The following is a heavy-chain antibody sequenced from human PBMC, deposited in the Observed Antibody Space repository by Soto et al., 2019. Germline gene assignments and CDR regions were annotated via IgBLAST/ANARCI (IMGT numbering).Heavy chain of an antibody. J-gene: IGHJ4*02. Sequence: GGSLRLSCAASGVSFVNYAMNWVRQAPGMGLEWVSSISSGGGSTYYTGSVKGRFTISRDNSKSTLFLQMNSLRAVDTAVYYCSLNDYWGQGTLVTVSS. CDR3: SLNDY. V-gene: IGHV3-23*01. CDR1: GVSFVNYA. CDR2: ISSGGGST.